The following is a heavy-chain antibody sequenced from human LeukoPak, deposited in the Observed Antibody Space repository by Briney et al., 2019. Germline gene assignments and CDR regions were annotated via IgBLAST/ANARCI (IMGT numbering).Heavy chain of an antibody. CDR1: GGSISSYY. J-gene: IGHJ4*02. Sequence: SETLSLTCTVSGGSISSYYWSWIRQPAGKGLEWIGRIYTSGSTNYNPSLKSRVTMSVDTSKNQFSLKLSSVTAADTAVYYCARHQRYYGSGSYFVPDWGQGTLVTVSS. V-gene: IGHV4-4*07. D-gene: IGHD3-10*01. CDR3: ARHQRYYGSGSYFVPD. CDR2: IYTSGST.